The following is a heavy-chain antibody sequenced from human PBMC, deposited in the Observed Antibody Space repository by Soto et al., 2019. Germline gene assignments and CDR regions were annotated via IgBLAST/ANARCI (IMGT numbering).Heavy chain of an antibody. CDR1: GGSISSGDYY. D-gene: IGHD5-12*01. CDR2: IYYSGST. J-gene: IGHJ4*02. CDR3: ARGSDIVATITPYFDY. Sequence: QVQLQESGPGLVKLSQTLSLTCTVSGGSISSGDYYWSWIRQPPGKGLEWIGYIYYSGSTYYNPSLKSRVTISVDTSKNQFSLKLSAVTAADTAVYYCARGSDIVATITPYFDYWGQGTLVTVSS. V-gene: IGHV4-30-4*01.